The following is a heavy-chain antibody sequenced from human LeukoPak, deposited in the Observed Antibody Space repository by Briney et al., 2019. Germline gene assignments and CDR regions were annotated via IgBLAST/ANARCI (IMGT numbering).Heavy chain of an antibody. CDR2: IYHSGST. J-gene: IGHJ3*02. CDR1: GCSISSGYY. Sequence: PSETLSLTCAVSGCSISSGYYWGWIRQPPGKGLEWIGSIYHSGSTYYNPSLKSRVTISVDTSKNQFSLKLSSVTAADTAVYYCARRVSHDAFDIWGQGTMVTVSS. CDR3: ARRVSHDAFDI. V-gene: IGHV4-38-2*01.